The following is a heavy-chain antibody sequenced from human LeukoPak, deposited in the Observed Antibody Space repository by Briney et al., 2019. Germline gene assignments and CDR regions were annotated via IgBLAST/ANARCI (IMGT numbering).Heavy chain of an antibody. D-gene: IGHD3-10*01. CDR3: ARAPSYYYGSGSYFYYYGMDV. CDR2: INHSGST. J-gene: IGHJ6*02. V-gene: IGHV4-34*01. CDR1: GGSFSGYY. Sequence: SETLSLTCAVYGGSFSGYYWSWIRQPPGKGLEWIGEINHSGSTNYNPSLQSRVTISVDTSKNQFSLKLSSVTAADTAVYYCARAPSYYYGSGSYFYYYGMDVWGQGTTVPVSS.